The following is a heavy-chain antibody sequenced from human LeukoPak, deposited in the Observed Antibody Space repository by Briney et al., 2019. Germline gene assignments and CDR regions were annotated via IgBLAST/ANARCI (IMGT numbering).Heavy chain of an antibody. D-gene: IGHD3-9*01. CDR3: AKWGDYDVLTGYYVSDY. J-gene: IGHJ4*02. CDR1: GFTFSNYA. Sequence: GASLRLSCAASGFTFSNYAMSWVRQAPGKGLEWVSAITASGSVIYYADSMKSRFTISRDNSKNTLYLQINSLRAEDTAVYYCAKWGDYDVLTGYYVSDYWGQGTLVTVSS. V-gene: IGHV3-23*01. CDR2: ITASGSVI.